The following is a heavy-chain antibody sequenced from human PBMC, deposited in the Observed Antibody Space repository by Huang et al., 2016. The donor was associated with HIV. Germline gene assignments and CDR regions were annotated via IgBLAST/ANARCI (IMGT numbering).Heavy chain of an antibody. J-gene: IGHJ2*01. CDR3: ARVETTILTPVWYFDL. CDR1: GGFISSHF. CDR2: IYFSGST. Sequence: KPSETLSLTCTVSGGFISSHFWSWIRQPPGKGLEWIGIIYFSGSTNYNPSLESRVSISVETSKNQFSLRLNSVTVADTAVYYCARVETTILTPVWYFDLWGRGALVTVSS. V-gene: IGHV4-59*11. D-gene: IGHD4-4*01.